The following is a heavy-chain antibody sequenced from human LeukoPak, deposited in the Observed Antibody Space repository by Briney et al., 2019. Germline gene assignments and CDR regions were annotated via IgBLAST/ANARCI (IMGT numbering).Heavy chain of an antibody. V-gene: IGHV5-51*01. D-gene: IGHD2-21*01. Sequence: GESLKISCKGSGYSFTSYWIGWVRQMPGKGLEWMGIIYPGDSDTRYSPSFQGQVTISADKSISTAYLQWSSLKASDTAMYYCARRVNQRGYYYGMDVWGQGTTVTVSS. CDR2: IYPGDSDT. CDR3: ARRVNQRGYYYGMDV. J-gene: IGHJ6*02. CDR1: GYSFTSYW.